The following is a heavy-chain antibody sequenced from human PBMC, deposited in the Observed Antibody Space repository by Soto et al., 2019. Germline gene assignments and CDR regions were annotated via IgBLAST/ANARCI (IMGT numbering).Heavy chain of an antibody. V-gene: IGHV3-7*01. CDR3: VKAWYNDVWGYYFDY. Sequence: EVQLVESGGGLVQPGGSLRLSCAASVFTFSSYWMTWVRQSPGQGLEWVANIKEDGSGKYYVDSVKGRFTISRDNTKNSLYLQLHRLRAEDAATSYCVKAWYNDVWGYYFDYWGQGTLVNVSS. CDR2: IKEDGSGK. CDR1: VFTFSSYW. D-gene: IGHD3-3*01. J-gene: IGHJ4*02.